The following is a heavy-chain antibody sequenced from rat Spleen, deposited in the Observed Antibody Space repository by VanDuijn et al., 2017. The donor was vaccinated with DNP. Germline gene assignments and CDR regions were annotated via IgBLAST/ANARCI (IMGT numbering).Heavy chain of an antibody. CDR3: ARMHYGCDK. Sequence: EVQLQESGPGLVKPSQSLSLTCSVTGYSITSSYRWNWIRKFPGNKLEWMGYINSAGSTNYNPSLKSRISITRDTSKNQFFLQVNSVTTEDTATYYCARMHYGCDKWGQGVMVTVSS. CDR2: INSAGST. CDR1: GYSITSSYR. V-gene: IGHV3-3*01. J-gene: IGHJ2*01. D-gene: IGHD1-11*01.